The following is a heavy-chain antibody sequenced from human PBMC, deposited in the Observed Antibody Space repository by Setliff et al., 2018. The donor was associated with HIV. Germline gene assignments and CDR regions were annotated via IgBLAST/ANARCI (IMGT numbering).Heavy chain of an antibody. D-gene: IGHD3-9*01. J-gene: IGHJ3*01. V-gene: IGHV3-7*01. Sequence: GGSLRLSCAASGFSFRTYWMSWVRQAPGKGLEWVANMKYDGTEIYYVDAVKGRFTISRDNAKKSVFLHMNSLRGADTAVYYCVREGEYFDTIGHYLVRRFFDLWGQGTMVTVSS. CDR2: MKYDGTEI. CDR1: GFSFRTYW. CDR3: VREGEYFDTIGHYLVRRFFDL.